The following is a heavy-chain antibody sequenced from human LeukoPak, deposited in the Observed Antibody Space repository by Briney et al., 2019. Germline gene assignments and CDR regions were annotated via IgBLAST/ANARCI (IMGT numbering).Heavy chain of an antibody. D-gene: IGHD4-17*01. CDR3: ARETTVTYFDY. CDR2: ISSSSSTI. Sequence: PGGSLRLSCAASGFTFSSYSMNWVRQAPGKGLEWVSYISSSSSTIYYADSVKGRFTIPRDNAKNSLYLQMNSLRAEDTAVYYCARETTVTYFDYWGQGTLVTVSS. CDR1: GFTFSSYS. J-gene: IGHJ4*02. V-gene: IGHV3-48*01.